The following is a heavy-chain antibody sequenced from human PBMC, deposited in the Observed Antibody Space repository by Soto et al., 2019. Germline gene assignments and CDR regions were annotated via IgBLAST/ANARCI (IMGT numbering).Heavy chain of an antibody. CDR2: TYYRSKWYN. CDR1: GDSVSSSSAA. V-gene: IGHV6-1*01. CDR3: AREPNVDSSSLTGYYFDY. D-gene: IGHD6-13*01. J-gene: IGHJ4*02. Sequence: PSQTLSLTCAISGDSVSSSSAAWNWIRQSPSRGLEWLGRTYYRSKWYNDYALSVRSRITINPDTSKSQFSLRLKSVTPEDTAVYYCAREPNVDSSSLTGYYFDYWGQGTLVTVSS.